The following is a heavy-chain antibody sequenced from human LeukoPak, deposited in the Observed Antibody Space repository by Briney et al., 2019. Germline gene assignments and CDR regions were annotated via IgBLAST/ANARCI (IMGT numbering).Heavy chain of an antibody. Sequence: PGGSLRLSCAASGFTVSSNYMSWVRQAPGKGLEWVSVIYSGGSTYYADSVKGRFTISRDNSKNTLYLQMNSLRAEDTAVYYCARDPSGSYPAEYFQHWGQGTLVTVSS. V-gene: IGHV3-66*01. CDR2: IYSGGST. CDR3: ARDPSGSYPAEYFQH. CDR1: GFTVSSNY. J-gene: IGHJ1*01. D-gene: IGHD1-26*01.